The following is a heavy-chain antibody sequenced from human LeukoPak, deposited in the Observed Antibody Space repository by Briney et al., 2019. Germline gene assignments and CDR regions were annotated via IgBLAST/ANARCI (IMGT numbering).Heavy chain of an antibody. CDR3: ARAKASSSWYDLLGNWFDP. CDR1: GGSISSGDYY. V-gene: IGHV4-31*03. J-gene: IGHJ5*02. D-gene: IGHD6-13*01. CDR2: IYYSGST. Sequence: PSETLSLTCTVSGGSISSGDYYWSWIRQHPGKGLEWIGYIYYSGSTYYNPSLKSRVTISVDTSKNQFSLKLSSVTAADTAVYYCARAKASSSWYDLLGNWFDPWGQGTLVTVSS.